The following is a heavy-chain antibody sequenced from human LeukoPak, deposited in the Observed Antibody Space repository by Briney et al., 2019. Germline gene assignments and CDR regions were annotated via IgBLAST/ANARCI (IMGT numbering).Heavy chain of an antibody. CDR2: ISSSGSTI. CDR3: AREVSGYSYGLDAFDI. CDR1: GFTFSSYE. V-gene: IGHV3-48*03. Sequence: GGSLRLSSAASGFTFSSYEMDWVRQAPGKGLEWVSYISSSGSTIYYADSVKGRFTISRDNAKNSLYLQMNSLRGEDTAVYYCAREVSGYSYGLDAFDIWGQGTTVTVSS. D-gene: IGHD5-18*01. J-gene: IGHJ3*02.